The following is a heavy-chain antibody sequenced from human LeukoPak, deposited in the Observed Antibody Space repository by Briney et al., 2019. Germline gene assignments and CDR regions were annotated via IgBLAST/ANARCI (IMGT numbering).Heavy chain of an antibody. J-gene: IGHJ4*02. D-gene: IGHD6-13*01. Sequence: GRSLRLSCAASGYTFDDYAMHWVRQAPGKGLEWVSGISWNSGSIGYADSVKGRFTTSRDNAKNSLYLQMNSLRAEDTALYYCAKCGNGYSSSWSDYWGQGTLVTVSS. CDR3: AKCGNGYSSSWSDY. CDR1: GYTFDDYA. V-gene: IGHV3-9*01. CDR2: ISWNSGSI.